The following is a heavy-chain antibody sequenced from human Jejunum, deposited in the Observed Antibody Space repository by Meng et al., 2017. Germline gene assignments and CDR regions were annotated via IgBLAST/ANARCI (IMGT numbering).Heavy chain of an antibody. CDR2: FHHSRSA. D-gene: IGHD1-14*01. J-gene: IGHJ4*02. CDR1: GVSVNSGFYY. Sequence: VTRLVEPSANISLTCLVFGVSVNSGFYYRNWARQPPGKVIEFIGYFHHSRSAHYNAPREGRVTMSLDTSKNQVSLRLTSVTAADSALYYSAGGPDSANSGYWGQGTLVTVSS. CDR3: AGGPDSANSGY. V-gene: IGHV4-61*01.